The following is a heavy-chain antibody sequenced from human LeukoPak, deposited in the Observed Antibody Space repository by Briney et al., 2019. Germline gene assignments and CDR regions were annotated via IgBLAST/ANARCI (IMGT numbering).Heavy chain of an antibody. Sequence: GGSLRLSCAASGFTFSSYAMSWVRQAPGKGLEWVSAISGSGGSTYYADSVKGRFTISRDNSKNTLYLQMNSLRAEDTAVYYFAKASMVRGVGLNNYYFNYGAQGTLFTVPS. CDR1: GFTFSSYA. CDR2: ISGSGGST. D-gene: IGHD3-10*01. V-gene: IGHV3-23*01. J-gene: IGHJ4*02. CDR3: AKASMVRGVGLNNYYFNY.